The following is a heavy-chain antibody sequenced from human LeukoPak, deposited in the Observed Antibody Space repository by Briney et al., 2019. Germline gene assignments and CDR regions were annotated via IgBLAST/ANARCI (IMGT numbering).Heavy chain of an antibody. Sequence: GGSLRLSCAASGFTFNNCAMSWVRQAPGKGLEWVSAISGGAGSTYYADSVKGRFTISRDNSKNTLYLQMNSLRAEDTAVYYCARALGTTVVALCGWGQGTLVTVSS. CDR2: ISGGAGST. D-gene: IGHD4-23*01. J-gene: IGHJ4*02. V-gene: IGHV3-23*01. CDR3: ARALGTTVVALCG. CDR1: GFTFNNCA.